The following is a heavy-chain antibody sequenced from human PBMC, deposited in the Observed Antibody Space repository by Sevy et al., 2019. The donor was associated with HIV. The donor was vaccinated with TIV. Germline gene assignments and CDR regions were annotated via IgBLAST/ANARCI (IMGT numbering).Heavy chain of an antibody. CDR3: ARLTTKPTSDLYGMDV. V-gene: IGHV1-2*02. J-gene: IGHJ6*02. CDR2: INSDSGVT. CDR1: GYIFTDYY. Sequence: ASVKVSCKASGYIFTDYYIHWVRQAPGQGLEWMAWINSDSGVTNYSQRFQGEVTVTRDTSLSTAYLELSRPKSNDTAIYYCARLTTKPTSDLYGMDVWGQGTTVTVSS. D-gene: IGHD4-17*01.